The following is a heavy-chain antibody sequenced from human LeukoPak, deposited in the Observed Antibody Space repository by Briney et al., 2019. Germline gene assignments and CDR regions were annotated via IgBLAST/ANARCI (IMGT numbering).Heavy chain of an antibody. CDR1: GFTFSDSD. V-gene: IGHV3-11*01. J-gene: IGHJ3*02. D-gene: IGHD3-10*01. CDR3: ARGDAFDI. Sequence: GGSLRLACAASGFTFSDSDMSWVRQASGKGLEWVSYISRTGSTVYYPDSVKGRFTISRDNAKNSLFLQLHSLRAEDTGVYYCARGDAFDIWGQGTMVTVSS. CDR2: ISRTGSTV.